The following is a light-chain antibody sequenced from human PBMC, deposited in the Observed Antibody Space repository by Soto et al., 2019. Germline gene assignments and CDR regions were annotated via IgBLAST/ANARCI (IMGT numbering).Light chain of an antibody. CDR3: QQYNNWPPLT. J-gene: IGKJ5*01. CDR2: GAS. CDR1: QSVSSSY. Sequence: EILMTQCPATLSLSPGERATRSCRASQSVSSSYLAWYQQKPGQAPRLLIYGASTRATGIPARFSGSGSGTEFTLTISSLQSEDFAVYYCQQYNNWPPLTFGGGTRLEIK. V-gene: IGKV3-15*01.